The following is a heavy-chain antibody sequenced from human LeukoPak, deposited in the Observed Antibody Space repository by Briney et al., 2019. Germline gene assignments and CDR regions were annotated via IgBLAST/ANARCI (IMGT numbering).Heavy chain of an antibody. CDR2: ISRDGDST. CDR3: AKDLSHWYYFDY. J-gene: IGHJ4*02. V-gene: IGHV3-43*01. Sequence: GGSLRLSCAASGFTFDDYTMHWVRQAPGKGLEWVSLISRDGDSTYYADSVKGRFTISRDNSKNTLYLQMNSLRAEDTAVYYCAKDLSHWYYFDYWGQGTLVTVSS. CDR1: GFTFDDYT. D-gene: IGHD2-8*02.